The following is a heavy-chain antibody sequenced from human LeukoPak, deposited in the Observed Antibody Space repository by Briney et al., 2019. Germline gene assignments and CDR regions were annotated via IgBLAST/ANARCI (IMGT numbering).Heavy chain of an antibody. CDR2: IYSGGST. CDR1: GFTVSSNY. D-gene: IGHD3-9*01. CDR3: ASRLRYQRVLDP. J-gene: IGHJ5*02. V-gene: IGHV3-66*01. Sequence: GGSLRLSCAASGFTVSSNYMSWVRQAPGKGLEWVSVIYSGGSTYYADSVKGRFTISRDNSKNTLYLQMNSLRAEDTAVYYCASRLRYQRVLDPWGQGTLVTVSS.